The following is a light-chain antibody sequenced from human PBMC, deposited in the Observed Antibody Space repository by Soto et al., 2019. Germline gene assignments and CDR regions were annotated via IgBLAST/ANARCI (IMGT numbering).Light chain of an antibody. CDR2: GAS. CDR1: QSISRY. Sequence: EIMLTQSPATLSLSPGERATLSCRASQSISRYLAWYQQKPGQAPRLLICGASNRATGIPARFSGGGSGTYFTLTISSRETEDFAVYYCQQRRTTFGQGTKVDIK. CDR3: QQRRTT. V-gene: IGKV3-11*01. J-gene: IGKJ1*01.